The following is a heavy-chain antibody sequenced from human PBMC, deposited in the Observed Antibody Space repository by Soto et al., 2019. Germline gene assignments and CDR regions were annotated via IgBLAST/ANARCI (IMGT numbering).Heavy chain of an antibody. CDR3: AHRGAYASGSYLSWREP. V-gene: IGHV2-5*02. J-gene: IGHJ5*02. CDR2: IYWDDDK. Sequence: QITLNESGPTLVTPTQTLTLTCTFSGFSLTATAVGVGWFRQSPGKALEWLAIIYWDDDKHYRPSLETRHNITKNTSKNQVVLTMTDMQPSDTPTYYCAHRGAYASGSYLSWREPWGQGILVTVSS. D-gene: IGHD3-10*01. CDR1: GFSLTATAVG.